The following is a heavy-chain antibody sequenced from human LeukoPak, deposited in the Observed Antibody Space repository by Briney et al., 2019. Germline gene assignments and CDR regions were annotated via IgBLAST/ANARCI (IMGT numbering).Heavy chain of an antibody. CDR1: GYTLTTYY. D-gene: IGHD4-23*01. J-gene: IGHJ4*02. CDR2: ISTSGGST. CDR3: ARGNSLNARFDQ. Sequence: GASVNVSCRASGYTLTTYYMHWVRHAPGQGLEWMGIISTSGGSTTYAQKFQGRVTMTRDMSTSTVYMELSSLRSEDTAVYYCARGNSLNARFDQWGQGTLVTVSS. V-gene: IGHV1-46*01.